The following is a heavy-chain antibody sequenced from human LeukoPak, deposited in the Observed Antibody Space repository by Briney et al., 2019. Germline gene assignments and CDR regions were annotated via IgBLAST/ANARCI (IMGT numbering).Heavy chain of an antibody. Sequence: SETLSLTCTVSGYSISSGFYWGWIRQPPGKGLEWIGSIYYSGITHYNSSLKSRVTISVDTSKNQLSLKLSSGTAADTAVYYCARGVGLTQGGTFDYWGQGTLVTVSS. CDR1: GYSISSGFY. CDR2: IYYSGIT. J-gene: IGHJ4*02. V-gene: IGHV4-38-2*02. D-gene: IGHD1-1*01. CDR3: ARGVGLTQGGTFDY.